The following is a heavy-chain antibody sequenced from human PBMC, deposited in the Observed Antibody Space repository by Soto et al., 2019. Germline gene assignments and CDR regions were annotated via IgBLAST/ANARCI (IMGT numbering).Heavy chain of an antibody. CDR1: TYTFTDYY. CDR3: AKATKVFGGSFDP. V-gene: IGHV1-2*02. Sequence: GASVKVSCKASTYTFTDYYMHWVRQAPGQGLEWMGWINPNSGGAKFAQKFQGRVTMTRDTSISTAYMELSRLTSDDTAVYYCAKATKVFGGSFDPWGQGTLVTVSS. CDR2: INPNSGGA. D-gene: IGHD3-10*02. J-gene: IGHJ5*02.